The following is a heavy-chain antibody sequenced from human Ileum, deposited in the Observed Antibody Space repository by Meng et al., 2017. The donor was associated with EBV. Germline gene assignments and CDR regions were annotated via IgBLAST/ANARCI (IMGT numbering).Heavy chain of an antibody. CDR3: ARRSFAAGSPDY. CDR1: WFSLNTGGMA. D-gene: IGHD3-10*01. V-gene: IGHV2-5*02. J-gene: IGHJ4*02. CDR2: IYWDDDK. Sequence: HITLQESCPTLVKHPQTLTLTCTFSWFSLNTGGMAVSWIRQPPGKALEWLALIYWDDDKRYSPSLKTRLTITKDTSKNQVVLTMTNMDPVDTATYYCARRSFAAGSPDYWGQGTLVTVSS.